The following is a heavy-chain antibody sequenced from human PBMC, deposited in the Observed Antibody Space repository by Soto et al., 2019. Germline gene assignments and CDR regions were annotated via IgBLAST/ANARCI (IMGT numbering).Heavy chain of an antibody. J-gene: IGHJ4*02. CDR3: AIQDCTNDVCLEAAVTVGGALEY. CDR2: ISSDGTTT. CDR1: GFTFTKYW. V-gene: IGHV3-74*01. D-gene: IGHD2-8*01. Sequence: EVQLVESGGGLVQPGEALRLSCAASGFTFTKYWMHWVRLAPGKGPVWVSYISSDGTTTDYADSVKGRFTISRDNANNMLYLQMDSLRVEDTAVYYCAIQDCTNDVCLEAAVTVGGALEYWGQGARVTVSS.